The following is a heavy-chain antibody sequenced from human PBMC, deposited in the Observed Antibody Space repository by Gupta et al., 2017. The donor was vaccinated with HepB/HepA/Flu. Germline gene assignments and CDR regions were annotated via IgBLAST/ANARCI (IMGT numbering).Heavy chain of an antibody. CDR3: SRSNSYYIPFFDS. CDR2: IRNKGFGGTI. D-gene: IGHD3-10*01. Sequence: EVQLVESGGDLVQAGRSLRLSCTASGFTFGDYSISWIRQAPGKGLEWVGFIRNKGFGGTIQYAASVQGRFTISRDDSKRIAYLQMNSLKTEDTAMYYCSRSNSYYIPFFDSWGQGTLVTVSP. V-gene: IGHV3-49*03. J-gene: IGHJ4*02. CDR1: GFTFGDYS.